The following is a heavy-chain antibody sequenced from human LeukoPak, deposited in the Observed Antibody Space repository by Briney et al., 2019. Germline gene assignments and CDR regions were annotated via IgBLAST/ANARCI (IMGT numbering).Heavy chain of an antibody. D-gene: IGHD1-1*01. V-gene: IGHV3-33*01. CDR3: VRETSMETTIDYFMDV. J-gene: IGHJ6*03. CDR2: IWSHVSTE. Sequence: AGSLRLSCVASGFTFSTNSIYWVRQAPATGLEWVAVIWSHVSTEYYPSSFRGRFTASTDNSKNTLYLQMHSLTAADTAVYYCVRETSMETTIDYFMDVWGKGTTVIVSS. CDR1: GFTFSTNS.